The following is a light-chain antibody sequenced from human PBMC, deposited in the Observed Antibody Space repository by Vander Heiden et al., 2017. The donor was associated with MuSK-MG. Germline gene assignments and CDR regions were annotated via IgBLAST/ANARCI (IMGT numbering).Light chain of an antibody. J-gene: IGKJ2*01. CDR2: GVS. Sequence: VMPQSPATLSVSPGERATLSCRASQSINSKLAWNQQKPGQAPRLLIYGVSTRTTGIPARFSGSGSGTEFTLTISSLQSEDFATYYCQQYNNCPYTFGQGTKLEIK. V-gene: IGKV3-15*01. CDR3: QQYNNCPYT. CDR1: QSINSK.